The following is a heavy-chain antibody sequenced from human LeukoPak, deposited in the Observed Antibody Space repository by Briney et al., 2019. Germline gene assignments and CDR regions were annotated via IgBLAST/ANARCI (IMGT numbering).Heavy chain of an antibody. CDR3: AHRKGAPGYFDY. V-gene: IGHV2-5*02. CDR1: GFSLITGGVG. J-gene: IGHJ4*02. Sequence: SGPTLFKPTQTLTLTCTFSGFSLITGGVGGGGIRQPPGKALEWLALIYWDDDKRYSPSLKNRLTITQDTSKNQVVLTMTNMDPVDTATYYCAHRKGAPGYFDYWGQGTLVTVSS. CDR2: IYWDDDK. D-gene: IGHD1-26*01.